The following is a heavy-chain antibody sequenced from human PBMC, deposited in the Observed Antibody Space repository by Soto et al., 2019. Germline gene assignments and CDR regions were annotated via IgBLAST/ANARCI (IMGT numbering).Heavy chain of an antibody. CDR1: SGTLKGNS. Sequence: ESLCDTPARYSGTLKGNSEDRFRQNPGNGLQWIGPINHSGSNNYNPSLKSRATISVDTSKNHLSLKLSSVTAADTAVYYCARGRRIQLWLRPFDYWGQGTLVTVS. V-gene: IGHV4-34*01. CDR3: ARGRRIQLWLRPFDY. D-gene: IGHD5-18*01. CDR2: INHSGSN. J-gene: IGHJ4*02.